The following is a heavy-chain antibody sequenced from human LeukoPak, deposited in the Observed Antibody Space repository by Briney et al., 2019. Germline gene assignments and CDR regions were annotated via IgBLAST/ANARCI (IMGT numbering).Heavy chain of an antibody. V-gene: IGHV1-58*02. J-gene: IGHJ6*03. D-gene: IGHD4-17*01. CDR2: IVVGSGNT. Sequence: PVKVSCKASGFTFTSSAMLWVRQARGQRLEWIGWIVVGSGNTNYAQKFQERVTITRDMSTSTAYMELSSLRSEDTAVYYCAAGSTVKNYYYYMDVWGKGTTVTVSS. CDR3: AAGSTVKNYYYYMDV. CDR1: GFTFTSSA.